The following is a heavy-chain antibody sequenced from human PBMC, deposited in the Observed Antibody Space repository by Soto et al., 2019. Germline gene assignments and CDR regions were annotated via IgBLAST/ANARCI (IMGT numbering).Heavy chain of an antibody. CDR3: ARGGPTGGSYKYNWFDP. V-gene: IGHV4-30-4*01. J-gene: IGHJ5*02. CDR1: GGSISSGDYY. D-gene: IGHD2-15*01. CDR2: IYYSGST. Sequence: SETLSLTCTVSGGSISSGDYYWSWIRQPPGKGLEWIGYIYYSGSTYYNPSLKSRVTISVDTSKNQFSLKLSSVTAADTAVYYCARGGPTGGSYKYNWFDPWGQGTLVTVSS.